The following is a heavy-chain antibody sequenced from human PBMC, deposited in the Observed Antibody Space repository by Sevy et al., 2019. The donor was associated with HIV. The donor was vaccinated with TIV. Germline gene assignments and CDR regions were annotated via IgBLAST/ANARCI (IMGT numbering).Heavy chain of an antibody. Sequence: GGSLRLSCTASGFTFGDYAMSWVRQAPGKGLEWVGFIRSKAYGGTPEYAASVKGRFTFSRDDSKSIAYLQTNSLKTEDTAVYYCSREGPGRGSSGWYRYDYWGQGTLVTVSS. V-gene: IGHV3-49*04. CDR3: SREGPGRGSSGWYRYDY. CDR2: IRSKAYGGTP. J-gene: IGHJ4*02. CDR1: GFTFGDYA. D-gene: IGHD6-19*01.